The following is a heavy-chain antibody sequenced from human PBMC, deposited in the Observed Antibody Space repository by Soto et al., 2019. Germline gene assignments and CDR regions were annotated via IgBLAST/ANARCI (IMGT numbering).Heavy chain of an antibody. Sequence: QVQLVQSGAEVKKPGASVKVSCKASGYTFTSYAMHWVRQAPGQRLEWLGWINAGNGNTKYSQKFQGRVTITRDTSASTAYMELSSLRSEDTAVYYCARTRTYGSGSTFWYFDLWGRGTLVTVSS. J-gene: IGHJ2*01. CDR2: INAGNGNT. CDR3: ARTRTYGSGSTFWYFDL. CDR1: GYTFTSYA. V-gene: IGHV1-3*01. D-gene: IGHD3-10*01.